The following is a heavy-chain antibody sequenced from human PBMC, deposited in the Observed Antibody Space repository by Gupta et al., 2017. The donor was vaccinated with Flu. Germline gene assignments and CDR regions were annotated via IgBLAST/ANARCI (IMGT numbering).Heavy chain of an antibody. CDR1: GFTFGSYE. Sequence: EVQLVESGGGLVQPGGSLRLSCAASGFTFGSYEMTWVRQAPGKGLEWVSYISSSGSTIYYADSVKGRFTISRDNAKNSLYLQMNSLRAEDTAVYYCARTEYSSSLNYWGQGTLVTVSS. D-gene: IGHD6-6*01. CDR3: ARTEYSSSLNY. CDR2: ISSSGSTI. V-gene: IGHV3-48*03. J-gene: IGHJ4*02.